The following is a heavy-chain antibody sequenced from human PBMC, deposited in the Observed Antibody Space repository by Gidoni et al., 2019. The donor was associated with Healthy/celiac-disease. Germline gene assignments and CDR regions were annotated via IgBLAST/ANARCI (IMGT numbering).Heavy chain of an antibody. CDR3: AKTPLSQVVPAAISWFDP. J-gene: IGHJ5*02. V-gene: IGHV3-23*01. CDR2: ISGSGGST. D-gene: IGHD2-2*01. CDR1: GFTFRTYS. Sequence: EVQLLESGGGLVQPGGSLRLSCAASGFTFRTYSMSWVRQAPGKGLEWVSAISGSGGSTYYADSVKGRFTISRDNSKNTLYLQMNSLRAEDTAVYYCAKTPLSQVVPAAISWFDPWGQGTLVTVSS.